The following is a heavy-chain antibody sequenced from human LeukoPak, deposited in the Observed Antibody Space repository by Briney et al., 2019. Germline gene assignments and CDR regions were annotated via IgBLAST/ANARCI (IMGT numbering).Heavy chain of an antibody. CDR1: GYRFMSYG. CDR3: ARGVVVHYTWFDP. Sequence: ASVKVSXKASGYRFMSYGISWVRQAPGQGLEWMGWISANDGSTNYTQKFQGRVTMTTDTSTSTAYMEIRNLRSDDTAVYYCARGVVVHYTWFDPWGQGTLVTVSS. D-gene: IGHD2-2*01. J-gene: IGHJ5*02. V-gene: IGHV1-18*01. CDR2: ISANDGST.